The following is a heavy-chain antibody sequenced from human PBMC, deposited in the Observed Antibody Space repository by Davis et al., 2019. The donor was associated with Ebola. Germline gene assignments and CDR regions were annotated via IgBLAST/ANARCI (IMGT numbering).Heavy chain of an antibody. CDR3: TTPGGQDSGYDVFDI. CDR2: VSTYNEDR. J-gene: IGHJ3*02. V-gene: IGHV1-18*01. CDR1: GYSFTTYG. D-gene: IGHD5-12*01. Sequence: ASVKVSCKASGYSFTTYGVSWVRQAPGQGLEWMGWVSTYNEDRDYVQKFQGRVTVTRDTSTTTVYMDLSSLRSEDTALYYCTTPGGQDSGYDVFDIWGQGTMVTVSS.